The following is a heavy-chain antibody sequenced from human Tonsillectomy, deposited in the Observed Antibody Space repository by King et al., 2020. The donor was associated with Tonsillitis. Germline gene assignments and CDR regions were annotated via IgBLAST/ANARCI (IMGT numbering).Heavy chain of an antibody. CDR1: GGSIISSDQY. CDR2: MYYSGTT. J-gene: IGHJ4*02. Sequence: QLQESGPGVVKPSETLSLTCTVSGGSIISSDQYWAWIRQPPGKGLEWIGYMYYSGTTFYNPSLKSRITLSGGTSENRFSPKLSSVTAADTAVYFCARSVSGSFDYWGQGALVTVSS. V-gene: IGHV4-39*01. D-gene: IGHD1-26*01. CDR3: ARSVSGSFDY.